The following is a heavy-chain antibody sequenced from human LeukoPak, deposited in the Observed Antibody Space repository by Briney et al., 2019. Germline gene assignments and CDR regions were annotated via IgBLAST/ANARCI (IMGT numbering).Heavy chain of an antibody. CDR2: IWYDGSNK. V-gene: IGHV3-33*01. D-gene: IGHD3-10*01. J-gene: IGHJ6*02. CDR1: GFTFSSYG. CDR3: ATAPYYYGSGSYPYYYSGMDV. Sequence: PGRSLRLSCAASGFTFSSYGMHWVRQAPGKGLEWVAVIWYDGSNKYYADSVKGRFTISRDNSKNTLYLQMNSLRAEDTAVYYCATAPYYYGSGSYPYYYSGMDVWGQGTTVTVSS.